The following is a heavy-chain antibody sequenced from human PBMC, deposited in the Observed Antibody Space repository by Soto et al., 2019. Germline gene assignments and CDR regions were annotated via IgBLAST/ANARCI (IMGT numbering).Heavy chain of an antibody. V-gene: IGHV1-18*01. Sequence: APVEVSCEASGYTITSDGMLWVRQAPGQGLEWMGWISAYNGNTNYAQKLQGRVTMTTDTSTSTAYMELRSLRSDDTAVYYCARERDLGSSSWPRWFDPLGQRTLVTVSS. CDR2: ISAYNGNT. J-gene: IGHJ5*02. D-gene: IGHD6-13*01. CDR3: ARERDLGSSSWPRWFDP. CDR1: GYTITSDG.